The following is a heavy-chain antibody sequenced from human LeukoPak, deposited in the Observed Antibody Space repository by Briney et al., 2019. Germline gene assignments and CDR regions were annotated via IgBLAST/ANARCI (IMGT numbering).Heavy chain of an antibody. CDR1: GFTFSSYA. CDR2: ISGSGGST. V-gene: IGHV3-23*01. CDR3: AKGRLDWLSLDY. Sequence: PGGSLRLSCAASGFTFSSYAMSWVRQAPRKGLEWVSAISGSGGSTYYADSVKGRFTISRDNSKNTLYLQMNSLRAEDTAVYYCAKGRLDWLSLDYWGQGTLVAVSS. D-gene: IGHD3/OR15-3a*01. J-gene: IGHJ4*02.